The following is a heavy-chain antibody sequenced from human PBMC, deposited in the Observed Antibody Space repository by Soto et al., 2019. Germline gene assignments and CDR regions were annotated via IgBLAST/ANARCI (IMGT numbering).Heavy chain of an antibody. Sequence: SVKVSCEASGGTFNKYSIDWVLQAPGQGPEWMGGIIPLFATPSYAQKFQGRVTITAGEVTNTVYMELRSLRSEDTGVYYCARQFDHDRSGYYYAYWGQGTQVTVS. J-gene: IGHJ4*02. CDR1: GGTFNKYS. CDR3: ARQFDHDRSGYYYAY. V-gene: IGHV1-69*13. D-gene: IGHD3-22*01. CDR2: IIPLFATP.